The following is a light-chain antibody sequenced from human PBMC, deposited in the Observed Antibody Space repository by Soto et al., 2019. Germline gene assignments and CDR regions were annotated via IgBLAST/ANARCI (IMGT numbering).Light chain of an antibody. J-gene: IGKJ1*01. CDR2: DAS. CDR3: QQYSTYWT. Sequence: DIQMTPSPSTLSASVGDRVTITCRASQSISSWLAWYQQTPGKAPKFLIYDASNLESGVPSRFSGSGSGTEITLTISSLQPDDFASYYCQQYSTYWTFGQGTKVDIK. CDR1: QSISSW. V-gene: IGKV1-5*01.